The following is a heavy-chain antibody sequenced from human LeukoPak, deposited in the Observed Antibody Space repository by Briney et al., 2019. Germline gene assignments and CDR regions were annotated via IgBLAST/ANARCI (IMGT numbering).Heavy chain of an antibody. CDR2: ISYDGSNK. CDR3: ARNKDDFDY. CDR1: GFTFSSYA. J-gene: IGHJ4*02. Sequence: GGSLRLSCAASGFTFSSYAMHWVRQAPGKGLEWVAVISYDGSNKYYADSVKGRFTISRDNSKNTLYLQMNSLRAEDTAVYFCARNKDDFDYWGQGTLVTVSS. V-gene: IGHV3-30*04.